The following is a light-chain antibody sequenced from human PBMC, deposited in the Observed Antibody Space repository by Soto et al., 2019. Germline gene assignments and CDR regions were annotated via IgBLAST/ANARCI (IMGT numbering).Light chain of an antibody. CDR3: SSYTSSSTYV. CDR1: SSDVGGYNY. Sequence: QPVLTQPASVSGSPGQSITISCTGTSSDVGGYNYVSWYQQHPGKAPKLIIYAVSKRPSGVSNRFSGSKSGNTASLTISGLQAEDEADYYCSSYTSSSTYVFGTGTKVTVL. V-gene: IGLV2-14*01. CDR2: AVS. J-gene: IGLJ1*01.